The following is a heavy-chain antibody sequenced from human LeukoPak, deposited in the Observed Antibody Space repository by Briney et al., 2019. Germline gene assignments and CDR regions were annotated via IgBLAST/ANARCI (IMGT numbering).Heavy chain of an antibody. Sequence: GGSLRLSCAASGFTFSSYAMSWVRQAPGKGLEWVSTISGSGGTTYYADSVKGRFTNSRDNSKNTLYLQMNSLRAEDTAVYYCAKDLLVGASLVGVFNVWGQGTVVTVSS. CDR3: AKDLLVGASLVGVFNV. J-gene: IGHJ3*01. CDR2: ISGSGGTT. CDR1: GFTFSSYA. V-gene: IGHV3-23*01. D-gene: IGHD1-26*01.